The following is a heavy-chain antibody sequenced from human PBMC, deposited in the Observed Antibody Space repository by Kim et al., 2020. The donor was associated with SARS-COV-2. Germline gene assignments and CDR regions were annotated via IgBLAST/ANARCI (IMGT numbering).Heavy chain of an antibody. V-gene: IGHV3-48*02. CDR1: GFTFSNYA. CDR3: ARGHYDYIWGKPNWFDS. J-gene: IGHJ5*01. Sequence: GGSLRLSCAASGFTFSNYAMNWVRQAPGKGLEWLSYISSSSSTIYYADSVKGRFTISRDDAKNSVYLQMNSLRDEDTAAYYCARGHYDYIWGKPNWFDSWGQGILVTVSS. D-gene: IGHD3-16*01. CDR2: ISSSSSTI.